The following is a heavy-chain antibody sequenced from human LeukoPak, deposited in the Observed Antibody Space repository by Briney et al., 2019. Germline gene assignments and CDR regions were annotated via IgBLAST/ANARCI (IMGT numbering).Heavy chain of an antibody. CDR2: ISGSASST. CDR1: GFTFSNYA. J-gene: IGHJ5*02. CDR3: AKDGSYDILTGYNWFDP. V-gene: IGHV3-23*01. Sequence: GGSLRLSCAASGFTFSNYAMSWVRQAPGKGLEWVSAISGSASSTYHADSVKGRFTISRDNSKNTLYLQMNSLRAEDTALYYCAKDGSYDILTGYNWFDPWGQGTLVTVSS. D-gene: IGHD3-9*01.